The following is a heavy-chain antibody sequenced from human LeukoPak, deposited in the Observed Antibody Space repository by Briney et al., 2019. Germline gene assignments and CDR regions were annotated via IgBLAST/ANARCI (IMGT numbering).Heavy chain of an antibody. CDR2: ISGSSGII. Sequence: GGSLRLSCAASGFTFNTYTMNWVRQAPGKGLEWVSYISGSSGIIDYADSVRGRFTISRDNAKNSLYLQMNSLRAEDTAVYYCARGSTCYESSGQVPFDYWGQGTLVTVSS. D-gene: IGHD3-22*01. V-gene: IGHV3-48*01. CDR1: GFTFNTYT. J-gene: IGHJ4*02. CDR3: ARGSTCYESSGQVPFDY.